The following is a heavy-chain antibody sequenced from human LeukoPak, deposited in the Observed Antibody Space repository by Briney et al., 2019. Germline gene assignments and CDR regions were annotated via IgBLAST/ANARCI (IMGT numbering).Heavy chain of an antibody. V-gene: IGHV3-48*03. J-gene: IGHJ6*04. CDR3: ARDGVYSMDV. D-gene: IGHD2-15*01. CDR2: ISSSGSTI. Sequence: GGSLRLSCAASGFTFSSYEMNWVRQAPGKGLEWVSYISSSGSTIYYADSVKGRFTISRDNAKNSLYLQMNSLRAEDTAVYYCARDGVYSMDVWGKGTTVTVSS. CDR1: GFTFSSYE.